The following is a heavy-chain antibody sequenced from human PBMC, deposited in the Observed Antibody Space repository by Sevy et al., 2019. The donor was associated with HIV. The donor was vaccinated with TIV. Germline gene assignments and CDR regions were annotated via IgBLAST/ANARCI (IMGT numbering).Heavy chain of an antibody. CDR1: GFTFSRYE. D-gene: IGHD4-4*01. CDR3: ATSRRDDYNYYFDS. Sequence: GGSLRRSCTASGFTFSRYEMNWVRQGPGKGLEWVSHISTGGLPGGGPIYYADSVKVRFSISRDNAKNSLYLKMNSLRAENTAVYYCATSRRDDYNYYFDSWGQGTLVTVSS. CDR2: ISTGGLPGGGPI. J-gene: IGHJ4*02. V-gene: IGHV3-48*03.